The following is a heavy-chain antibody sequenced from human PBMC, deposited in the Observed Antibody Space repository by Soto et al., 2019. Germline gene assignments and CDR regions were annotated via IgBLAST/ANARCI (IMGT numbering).Heavy chain of an antibody. CDR1: GGSISSYY. Sequence: SETLSLTCTVSGGSISSYYWTWIRQPPGKGLEWIGYIYYSGSTYYNPSLKSRVTISVDTSKNQFSLKLSSVTAADTAVYYCARVCGGDCHNVFDIWGQGTMVTVSS. CDR3: ARVCGGDCHNVFDI. CDR2: IYYSGST. J-gene: IGHJ3*02. V-gene: IGHV4-59*06. D-gene: IGHD2-21*02.